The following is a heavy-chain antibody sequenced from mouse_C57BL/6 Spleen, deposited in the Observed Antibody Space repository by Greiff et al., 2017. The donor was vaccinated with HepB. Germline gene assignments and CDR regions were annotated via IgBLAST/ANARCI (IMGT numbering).Heavy chain of an antibody. Sequence: EVKLQESGPELVKPGASVKISCKASGYSFTDYNMNWVKQSNGKSLEWIGVINPNYGTTSYNQKFKGKATLTVDQSSSTAYMQLNSLTSEDSAVYYCARMRFLGPYYYAMDYWGQGTSVTVSS. CDR2: INPNYGTT. J-gene: IGHJ4*01. CDR1: GYSFTDYN. V-gene: IGHV1-39*01. CDR3: ARMRFLGPYYYAMDY.